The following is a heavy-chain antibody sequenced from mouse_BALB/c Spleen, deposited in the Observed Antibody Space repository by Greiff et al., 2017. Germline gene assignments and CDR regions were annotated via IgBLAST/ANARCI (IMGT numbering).Heavy chain of an antibody. CDR2: IHYSGST. D-gene: IGHD2-3*01. CDR3: ARPIYDGYPYAMDD. V-gene: IGHV3-1*02. Sequence: DVKLQESGPDLVKPSQSLSLTCTVTGYSITSGYSWHWIRQFPGNTLEWMGYIHYSGSTNYNPSLHSRISITRDTSKNQFFLQLNSVTTEDTATYYCARPIYDGYPYAMDDWGQGTSVTVSS. J-gene: IGHJ4*01. CDR1: GYSITSGYS.